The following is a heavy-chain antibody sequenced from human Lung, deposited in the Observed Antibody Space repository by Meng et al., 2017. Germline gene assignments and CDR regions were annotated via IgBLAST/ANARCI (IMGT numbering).Heavy chain of an antibody. D-gene: IGHD4-11*01. CDR2: INHSGST. J-gene: IGHJ4*02. CDR1: GGSFSYYY. V-gene: IGHV4-34*01. CDR3: ARGPTTMAHDFDY. Sequence: QVALQQWGAGLLEPSETLSLTCVVSGGSFSYYYWSWIRQPPGKGLEWIGEINHSGSTNYNPSLESRATISVDTSQNNLSLKLSSVTAADSAVYYCARGPTTMAHDFDYWGQGTLVTVSS.